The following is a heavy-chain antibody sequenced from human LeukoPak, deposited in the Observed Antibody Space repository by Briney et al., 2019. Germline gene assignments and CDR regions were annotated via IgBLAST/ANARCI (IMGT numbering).Heavy chain of an antibody. CDR3: AAYSSSSYYFDY. J-gene: IGHJ4*02. CDR1: GGSISSSSYS. Sequence: ASETLSLTCTVSGGSISSSSYSWGWIRQPPGKGLEWIGSIHYSGSTYYNPSLKSRVAMSVDMSKNQFSLKLNSVTAADTAVYYCAAYSSSSYYFDYWGQGTLAAVSS. D-gene: IGHD6-6*01. V-gene: IGHV4-39*01. CDR2: IHYSGST.